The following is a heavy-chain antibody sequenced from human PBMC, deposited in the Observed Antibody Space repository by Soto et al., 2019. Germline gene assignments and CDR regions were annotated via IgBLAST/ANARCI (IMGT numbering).Heavy chain of an antibody. CDR2: ISNGVNT. CDR3: ATASVARLLNHWYFDL. CDR1: GGSISSSDYY. Sequence: QVHLQESGPGLVKPSETLSLMYTVSGGSISSSDYYWGWVRQPPGKGLEYIGSISNGVNTYYNPSLKSRLTISIDTSKNPFSLSLSSVTAADTAVYYCATASVARLLNHWYFDLWGRGTLVTVSS. J-gene: IGHJ2*01. D-gene: IGHD2-15*01. V-gene: IGHV4-39*01.